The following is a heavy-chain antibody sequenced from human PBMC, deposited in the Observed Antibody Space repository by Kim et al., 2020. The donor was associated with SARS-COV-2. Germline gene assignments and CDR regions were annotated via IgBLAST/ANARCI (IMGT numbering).Heavy chain of an antibody. CDR1: GGSISSYY. Sequence: SETLSLTCTVSGGSISSYYWSWIRQPPGKGLEWIGYIYYSGSTNYNPSLKSRVTISVDTSKNQLSLKLSSVTAAYTAVYYCASQLGAGLDWYFDLWGRGTLVTVSS. D-gene: IGHD1-1*01. CDR2: IYYSGST. V-gene: IGHV4-59*01. CDR3: ASQLGAGLDWYFDL. J-gene: IGHJ2*01.